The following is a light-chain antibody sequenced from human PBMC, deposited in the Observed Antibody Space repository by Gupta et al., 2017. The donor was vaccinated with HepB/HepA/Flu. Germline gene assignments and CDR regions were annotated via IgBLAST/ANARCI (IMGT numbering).Light chain of an antibody. Sequence: QSALTQPASVSGSPGQSNTISCTGPNRDLGGYNCVSWYQQYPGKTPKLLICDDSNRPSGISNRFSGSKSGNTASLTISVLQAEDEADYYCASCSTSGTLVLFGGGTKLTVL. CDR1: NRDLGGYNC. J-gene: IGLJ2*01. CDR2: DDS. CDR3: ASCSTSGTLVL. V-gene: IGLV2-14*03.